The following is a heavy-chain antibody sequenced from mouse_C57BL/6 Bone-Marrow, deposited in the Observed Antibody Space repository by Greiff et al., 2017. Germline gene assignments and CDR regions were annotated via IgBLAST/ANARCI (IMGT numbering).Heavy chain of an antibody. CDR3: ASGDYGSSPYARDY. CDR1: GYTFTSYW. Sequence: QVQLQQPGAELVKPGASVKMSCKASGYTFTSYWITWVKQRPGQGLEWIGDIYPGSGSTNYNEKFKSKATLTVDTSSSTAYMQLSSLTSEDSAVYYCASGDYGSSPYARDYWGQGTSVTVSS. CDR2: IYPGSGST. V-gene: IGHV1-55*01. D-gene: IGHD1-1*01. J-gene: IGHJ4*01.